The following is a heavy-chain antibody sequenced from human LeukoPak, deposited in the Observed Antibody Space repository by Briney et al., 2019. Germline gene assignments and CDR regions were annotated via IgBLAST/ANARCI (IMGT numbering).Heavy chain of an antibody. CDR3: ARGDSVAGTSNYFDS. CDR2: MKPNDGNR. Sequence: ASVKVSCKTSGYTFTIFDIHLVRQAPGQGLELLGWMKPNDGNRGFAQKFQSRLTMTSDTSLVTAYMELNSLTSDDTAVYYCARGDSVAGTSNYFDSWGQGTLVIVSS. J-gene: IGHJ5*01. D-gene: IGHD6-19*01. CDR1: GYTFTIFD. V-gene: IGHV1-8*01.